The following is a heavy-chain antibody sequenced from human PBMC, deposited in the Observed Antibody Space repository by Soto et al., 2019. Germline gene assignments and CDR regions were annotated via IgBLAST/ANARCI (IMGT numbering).Heavy chain of an antibody. D-gene: IGHD4-4*01. Sequence: SETLSLTCTVSGGSISSYYWSWIRQPPGKGLEWIGYIYYSGSTNYNPSLKSRVTISVDTSKNQFSLKLGSVTAADTAVYYCASETTANWFDPWGQGTLVTVSS. CDR2: IYYSGST. CDR1: GGSISSYY. J-gene: IGHJ5*02. CDR3: ASETTANWFDP. V-gene: IGHV4-59*01.